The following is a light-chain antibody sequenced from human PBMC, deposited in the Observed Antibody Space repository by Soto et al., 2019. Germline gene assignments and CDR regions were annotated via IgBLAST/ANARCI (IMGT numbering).Light chain of an antibody. J-gene: IGLJ1*01. Sequence: QSVLTQPPSASGSPGQSVTISCAGTINDVGGYNYVSWYQQHPGKVPQLMIYQVTKRPSGVPDRFSASKSDTTASLTISGLQAEEEGDYYCMSYAGVNRSVFGTGTIVTVL. CDR3: MSYAGVNRSV. CDR1: INDVGGYNY. V-gene: IGLV2-8*01. CDR2: QVT.